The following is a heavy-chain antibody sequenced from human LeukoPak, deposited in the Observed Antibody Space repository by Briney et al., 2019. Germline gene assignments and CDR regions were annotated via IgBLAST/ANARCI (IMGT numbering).Heavy chain of an antibody. D-gene: IGHD1-26*01. CDR3: ARDPGIVGATGAFDI. J-gene: IGHJ3*02. CDR1: GFTFSSYA. V-gene: IGHV3-30-3*01. CDR2: ISYDGSNK. Sequence: PGGSLRLSCAASGFTFSSYAMHWVRQAPGKGLEWVAVISYDGSNKYYADSVKGRFTISRDNSKNTLYLQMNSLRAEDTAVYYCARDPGIVGATGAFDIWGQGTMVTVSS.